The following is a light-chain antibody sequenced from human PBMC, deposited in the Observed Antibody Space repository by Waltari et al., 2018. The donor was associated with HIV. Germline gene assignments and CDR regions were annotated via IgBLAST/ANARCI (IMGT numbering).Light chain of an antibody. CDR2: EAT. Sequence: HSAQTQPPPASESSGPPVTISCTGTSRDVGYDNYVSRYKQQPGKAPNITSSEATKRPAGVPHLFSCSKSDNATSLTVSGLQPEDDAYYYCSSYANSNDLLFGGGTRLTVL. CDR3: SSYANSNDLL. CDR1: SRDVGYDNY. J-gene: IGLJ2*01. V-gene: IGLV2-8*01.